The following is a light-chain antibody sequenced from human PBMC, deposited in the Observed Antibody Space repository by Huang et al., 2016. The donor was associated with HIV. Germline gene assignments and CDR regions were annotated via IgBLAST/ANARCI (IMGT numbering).Light chain of an antibody. CDR2: GAS. CDR3: QQYNNWPPMYT. J-gene: IGKJ2*01. CDR1: QSVSRN. V-gene: IGKV3-15*01. Sequence: EIVLTQSPATRSMSPGQRATLSCRASQSVSRNLAWFQQKPGQAPRLLIYGASTRATGIPARCSGSESGTEFTLTISSLQSEDFAVYYCQQYNNWPPMYTFGQGTKLEV.